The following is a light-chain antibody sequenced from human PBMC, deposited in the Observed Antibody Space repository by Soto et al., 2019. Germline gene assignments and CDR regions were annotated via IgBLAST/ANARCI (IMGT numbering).Light chain of an antibody. CDR3: SSYTSTSTLI. CDR1: SSDVGGYNY. V-gene: IGLV2-14*01. CDR2: EVS. Sequence: QSVLTQPASVSGSPGQSITISCTGTSSDVGGYNYVSWYQQHPGRAPQLLIYEVSNRPSGLSSRFSGSKSGNTASLTISGLQAEDEADYYCSSYTSTSTLIFGGGTKVTVL. J-gene: IGLJ2*01.